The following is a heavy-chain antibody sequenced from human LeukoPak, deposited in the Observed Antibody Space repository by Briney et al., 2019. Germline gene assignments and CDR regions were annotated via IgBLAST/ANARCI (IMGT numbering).Heavy chain of an antibody. CDR3: ARAPSEIGGYYPEYFRH. Sequence: GGSLRLSCAASGFTFSGYWMHWVRQAPGKGLVWVSRIKSDGSTNYAYSAKGRFTISRDNAKNTVSLQMNSLRAEDTGVYYCARAPSEIGGYYPEYFRHWGQGTLVTVSS. CDR1: GFTFSGYW. D-gene: IGHD3-22*01. J-gene: IGHJ1*01. V-gene: IGHV3-74*01. CDR2: IKSDGST.